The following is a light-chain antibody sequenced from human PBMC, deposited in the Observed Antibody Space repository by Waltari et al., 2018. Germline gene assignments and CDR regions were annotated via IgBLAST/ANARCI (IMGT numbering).Light chain of an antibody. CDR3: QQYDSSVRT. V-gene: IGKV4-1*01. Sequence: DIVMTQSPDSLAVSLGERATINCKSSRSILFSSNNKDYLAWYQQKPGQPPKLLIYWAATRGSGVPDRFSGSGSGTDFTLTISSLQAEDVAVYYCQQYDSSVRTFGQGTKVEIK. J-gene: IGKJ1*01. CDR1: RSILFSSNNKDY. CDR2: WAA.